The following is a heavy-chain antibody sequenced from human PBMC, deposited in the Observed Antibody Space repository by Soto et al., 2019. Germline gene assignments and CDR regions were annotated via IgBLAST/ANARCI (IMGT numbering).Heavy chain of an antibody. CDR2: INHSGST. V-gene: IGHV4-34*01. D-gene: IGHD3-3*01. CDR3: ARAIFGVVIVSLGREDPYGMDV. Sequence: SETLSLTCTVSGGSISSYYWSWIRQPPGKGLEWIGEINHSGSTNYNPSLKSRVTISVDTSKNQFSLKLSSVTAADTAVYYCARAIFGVVIVSLGREDPYGMDVWGQGTTVTVSS. J-gene: IGHJ6*02. CDR1: GGSISSYY.